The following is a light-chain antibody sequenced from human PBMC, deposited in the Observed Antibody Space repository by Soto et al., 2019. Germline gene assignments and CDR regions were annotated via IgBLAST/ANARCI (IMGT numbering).Light chain of an antibody. CDR1: QSISSW. V-gene: IGKV1-5*03. J-gene: IGKJ1*01. Sequence: EIQMTQSPSTLSACVGDRVTITCRASQSISSWLAWYQQKPGKAPKLLIYKASTLKSGVPSRFSGSGSGTEFTLTISSLQPDDFATYYCQHYNSYSEAFGQGTKADI. CDR3: QHYNSYSEA. CDR2: KAS.